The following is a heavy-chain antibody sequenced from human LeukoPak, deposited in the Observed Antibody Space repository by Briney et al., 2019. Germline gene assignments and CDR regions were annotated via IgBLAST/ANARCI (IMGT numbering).Heavy chain of an antibody. V-gene: IGHV4-39*01. CDR2: IYHGGPT. CDR3: ARLLGSSYYSFDS. Sequence: PSETLSLTCTVSGGSITSNYHYWGWIRQPPGKGLEWMGNIYHGGPTYYSPSLQSRITISVDTSKNQFYVKLRSVTAADTDVYYCARLLGSSYYSFDSWGQGTLVTVSS. J-gene: IGHJ4*02. D-gene: IGHD3-22*01. CDR1: GGSITSNYHY.